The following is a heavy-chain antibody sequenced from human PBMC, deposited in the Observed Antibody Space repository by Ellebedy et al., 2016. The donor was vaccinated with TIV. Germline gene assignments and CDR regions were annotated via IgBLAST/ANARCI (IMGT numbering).Heavy chain of an antibody. CDR3: ARFPDSSSWYAAIDY. Sequence: SETLSLTXAVYGGSFSGYYWSWIRQPPGKGLEWIGYIYYSGSSNYNPSLKSRVTMSVDTSKNQFSLKLSSVTAADTAVYYCARFPDSSSWYAAIDYWGQGTLVTVSS. CDR1: GGSFSGYY. D-gene: IGHD6-13*01. V-gene: IGHV4-59*12. J-gene: IGHJ4*02. CDR2: IYYSGSS.